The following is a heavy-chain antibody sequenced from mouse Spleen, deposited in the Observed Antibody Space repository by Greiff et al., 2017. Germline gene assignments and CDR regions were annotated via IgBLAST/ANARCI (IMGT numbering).Heavy chain of an antibody. CDR2: IDPSDSYT. V-gene: IGHV1-69*01. CDR1: GYTFTSYW. Sequence: QVQLQQSGAELVMPGASVKLSCKASGYTFTSYWMHWVKQRPGQGLEWIGEIDPSDSYTNYNQKFKGKATLTVDKSSSTAYMQLSSLTSEDSAVYYCAIYGNSLDYWGQGTTLTVSS. CDR3: AIYGNSLDY. J-gene: IGHJ2*01. D-gene: IGHD2-1*01.